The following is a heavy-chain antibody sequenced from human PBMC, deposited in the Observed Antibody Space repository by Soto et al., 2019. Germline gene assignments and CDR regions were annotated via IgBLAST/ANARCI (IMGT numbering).Heavy chain of an antibody. V-gene: IGHV3-33*01. CDR3: ARILGHGVEGIYDQ. CDR2: IWYDGSNR. J-gene: IGHJ4*02. CDR1: GFTFSTYG. Sequence: QVQLVESGGGVVQPGRSLRLSCAASGFTFSTYGIHWVRQAPGKGLEWVGVIWYDGSNRYYADSVQGRFTISRDNSEKTLYLQMNSLRAEDTAVYYCARILGHGVEGIYDQWAQETLVTVSS. D-gene: IGHD5-12*01.